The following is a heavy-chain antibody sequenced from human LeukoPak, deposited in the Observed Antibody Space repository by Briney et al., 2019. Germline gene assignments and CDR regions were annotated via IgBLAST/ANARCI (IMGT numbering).Heavy chain of an antibody. CDR3: AREAYYCGGDCYTPQDY. CDR2: INWNGGST. D-gene: IGHD2-21*02. CDR1: GFTFDDYG. J-gene: IGHJ4*02. Sequence: GGSLRLSCAASGFTFDDYGMSWVRHAPGKGLEWVSGINWNGGSTEYADSVKGRFTISRDNAKNSLYLQMNSLRAEDTALYYCAREAYYCGGDCYTPQDYWGQGALVTVSS. V-gene: IGHV3-20*04.